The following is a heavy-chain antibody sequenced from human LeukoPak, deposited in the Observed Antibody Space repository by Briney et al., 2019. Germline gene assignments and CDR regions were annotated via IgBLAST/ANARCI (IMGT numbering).Heavy chain of an antibody. CDR1: GFTFSSYA. CDR3: ARDPGSYYYYYYMDV. D-gene: IGHD3-10*01. J-gene: IGHJ6*03. Sequence: GGSLRLPCAASGFTFSSYAMHWVRQAPGKGLEWVAVISYDGSNEYYADSVKGRFTISRDNSKNTLYLQMNSLRAEDTAVYYCARDPGSYYYYYYMDVWGKGTTVTVSS. V-gene: IGHV3-30*04. CDR2: ISYDGSNE.